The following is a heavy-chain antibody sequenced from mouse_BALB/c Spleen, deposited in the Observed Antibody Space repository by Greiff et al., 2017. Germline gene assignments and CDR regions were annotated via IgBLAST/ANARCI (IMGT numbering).Heavy chain of an antibody. V-gene: IGHV5-6-5*01. CDR2: ISSGGST. CDR3: ARGGYDGGFDV. CDR1: GFTFSSYA. J-gene: IGHJ1*01. D-gene: IGHD2-14*01. Sequence: EVKLVESGGGLVKPGGSLKLSCAASGFTFSSYAMSWVRQTPEKRLEWVASISSGGSTYYPDSVKGRFTISRDNARNILYLQMSSLRSEDTAMYYCARGGYDGGFDVWGAGTTVTVSS.